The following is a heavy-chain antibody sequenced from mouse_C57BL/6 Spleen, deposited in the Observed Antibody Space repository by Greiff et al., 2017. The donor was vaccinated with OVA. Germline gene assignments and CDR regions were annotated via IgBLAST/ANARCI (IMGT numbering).Heavy chain of an antibody. CDR2: ISGGGGNT. Sequence: EVHLVESGGGLVKPGGSLKLSCAASGFTFSSYTMSWVRQTPEKRLEWVATISGGGGNTYYPDSVKGRFTISRDNAKNTLYLQMSSLRSEDTALYYCARQGYDAAYAMDYWGQGTSVTVSS. D-gene: IGHD2-2*01. CDR1: GFTFSSYT. J-gene: IGHJ4*01. V-gene: IGHV5-9*01. CDR3: ARQGYDAAYAMDY.